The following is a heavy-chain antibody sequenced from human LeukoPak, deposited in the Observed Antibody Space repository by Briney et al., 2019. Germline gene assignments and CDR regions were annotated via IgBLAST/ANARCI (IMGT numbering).Heavy chain of an antibody. D-gene: IGHD6-19*01. Sequence: GASVNVSCKASGGTFSSYAISWVRQAPGQGLEWMGGIIPIFGTANYAQKFQGRVTITADESTSTAYMELSSLRSEDTAVYYCARDPIAVAGTEVDYWGQGTLVTVSS. CDR1: GGTFSSYA. CDR3: ARDPIAVAGTEVDY. V-gene: IGHV1-69*01. CDR2: IIPIFGTA. J-gene: IGHJ4*02.